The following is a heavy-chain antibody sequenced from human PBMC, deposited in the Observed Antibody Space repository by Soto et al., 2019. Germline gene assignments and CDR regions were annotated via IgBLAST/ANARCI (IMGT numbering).Heavy chain of an antibody. D-gene: IGHD3-16*01. Sequence: EVQLLESGGGFLQPGGSLRLSCAASGFTFSRYGMNWVRRAPGKGLEWVSGIDKSGEITYYADSVKGRFTISRDNSKNTLYVQLNSLKVGDTAVYYCAKSGLSDYYGMDVWGQGTAVTVSS. V-gene: IGHV3-23*01. CDR1: GFTFSRYG. CDR3: AKSGLSDYYGMDV. J-gene: IGHJ6*02. CDR2: IDKSGEIT.